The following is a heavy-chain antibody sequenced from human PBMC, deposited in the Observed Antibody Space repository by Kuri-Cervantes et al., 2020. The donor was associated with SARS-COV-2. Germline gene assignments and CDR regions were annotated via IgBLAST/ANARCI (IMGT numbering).Heavy chain of an antibody. D-gene: IGHD2-15*01. Sequence: GESLKISCAASGFTFSSYSMNWVRQAPGKGLEWVSSISSSSSYIYYADSVKGRFTISRDNAKNSLYLQMNSRRAEDTAVYYCARDPPSPYCSGGSCRTDVWGQGTTVTVSS. CDR1: GFTFSSYS. V-gene: IGHV3-21*01. CDR2: ISSSSSYI. J-gene: IGHJ6*02. CDR3: ARDPPSPYCSGGSCRTDV.